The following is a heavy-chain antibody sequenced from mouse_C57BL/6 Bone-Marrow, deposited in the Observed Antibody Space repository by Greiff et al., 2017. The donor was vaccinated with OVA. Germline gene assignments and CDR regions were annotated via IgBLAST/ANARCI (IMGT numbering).Heavy chain of an antibody. J-gene: IGHJ2*01. Sequence: EVQVVESGGGLVKPGGSLKLSCAASGFTFSSYAMSWVRQTPEKRLEWVATISDGGSYTYYPDNVKGRFTISRDNAKNNLYLQMSHLKSEDTAMYYCARGGLLRYYFDYWGQGTTLTVSS. CDR2: ISDGGSYT. V-gene: IGHV5-4*01. CDR3: ARGGLLRYYFDY. D-gene: IGHD1-1*01. CDR1: GFTFSSYA.